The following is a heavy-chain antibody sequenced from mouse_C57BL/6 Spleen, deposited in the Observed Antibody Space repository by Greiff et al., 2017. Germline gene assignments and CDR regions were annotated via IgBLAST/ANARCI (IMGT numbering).Heavy chain of an antibody. Sequence: VQLQQPGAELVRPGTSVKLSCKASGYTFTSYWMHWVKQRPGQGLEWIGVIDPSDSYTNYNQKFKGKATLTVETSSSTAYMQLSSLTSEDSAVYYCALITTGGDYWGQGTTLTVSS. V-gene: IGHV1-59*01. CDR2: IDPSDSYT. CDR3: ALITTGGDY. D-gene: IGHD1-1*01. J-gene: IGHJ2*01. CDR1: GYTFTSYW.